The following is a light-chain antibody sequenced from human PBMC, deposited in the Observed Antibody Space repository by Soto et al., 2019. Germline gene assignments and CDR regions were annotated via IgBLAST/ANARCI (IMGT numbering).Light chain of an antibody. CDR3: ATWHDSLSAWI. CDR2: RND. J-gene: IGLJ2*01. Sequence: QSGLTQPPSMSGTPGQTVTISCSGSTSDIGNNVVFWYQHLPGTAPKLLIHRNDQRPSGVPDRFSGSKSGTSASLAISGLRSADEGDYYCATWHDSLSAWIFGGGTKLTVL. V-gene: IGLV1-47*01. CDR1: TSDIGNNV.